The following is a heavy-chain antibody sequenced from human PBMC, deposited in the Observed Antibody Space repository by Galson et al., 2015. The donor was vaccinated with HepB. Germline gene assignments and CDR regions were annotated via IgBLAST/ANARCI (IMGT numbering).Heavy chain of an antibody. Sequence: SETLSLTCSVYGGSFSDFYWSWIRQPPGKGLEWIGEISHSGVTNYNPALKSRVTISVDTSKNQFSLKLTSVTAADTAVFYCARSGLRGSSWTIKTRNYFDPWGQGTLVTVSS. CDR2: ISHSGVT. J-gene: IGHJ5*02. CDR1: GGSFSDFY. V-gene: IGHV4-34*01. CDR3: ARSGLRGSSWTIKTRNYFDP. D-gene: IGHD6-13*01.